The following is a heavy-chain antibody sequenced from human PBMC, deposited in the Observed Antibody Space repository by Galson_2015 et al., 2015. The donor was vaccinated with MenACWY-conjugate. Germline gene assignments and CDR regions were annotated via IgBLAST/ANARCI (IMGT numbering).Heavy chain of an antibody. D-gene: IGHD1-26*01. CDR3: ARDLRGSYLV. CDR2: ISPIFGTA. V-gene: IGHV1-69*13. CDR1: GGTFSGYA. Sequence: SVKVSCKASGGTFSGYAIVWVRQAPGQGLEWMGGISPIFGTANYAQKMRDRVTITADESATTAYMELRGLRSEDTAVYYCARDLRGSYLVWGQGTLVTVSS. J-gene: IGHJ4*02.